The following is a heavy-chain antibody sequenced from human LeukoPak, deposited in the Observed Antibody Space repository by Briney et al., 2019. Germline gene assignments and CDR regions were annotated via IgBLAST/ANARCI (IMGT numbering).Heavy chain of an antibody. CDR2: INPNSGGT. CDR1: GYTFTGFH. Sequence: ASVKVSCKASGYTFTGFHMHWVRQAPGQGLEWMGWINPNSGGTNYAQKFQGRVTMTRDTSISTVYMELSRLRSDDTAVYYCARDNSVEDTAWWFDPWGQGTLVTVSS. D-gene: IGHD4-23*01. J-gene: IGHJ5*02. V-gene: IGHV1-2*02. CDR3: ARDNSVEDTAWWFDP.